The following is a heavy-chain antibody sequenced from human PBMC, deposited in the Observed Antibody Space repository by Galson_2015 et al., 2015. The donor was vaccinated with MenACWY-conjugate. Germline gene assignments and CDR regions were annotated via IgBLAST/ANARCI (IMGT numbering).Heavy chain of an antibody. J-gene: IGHJ4*02. CDR1: GYTFTNYA. D-gene: IGHD3-9*01. Sequence: SVKVSCKASGYTFTNYAMNWVRQAPGQGLEWMGWIQTDTGNTMFAQDFTGRLVFSLGTSVSTAYLQISSLKAEDTAMYYCAREGGAGYSFDSWGQGTLVTVSS. CDR3: AREGGAGYSFDS. V-gene: IGHV7-4-1*02. CDR2: IQTDTGNT.